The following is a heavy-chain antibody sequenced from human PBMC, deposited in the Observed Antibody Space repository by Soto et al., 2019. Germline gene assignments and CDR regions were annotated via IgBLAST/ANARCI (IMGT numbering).Heavy chain of an antibody. Sequence: SVKVSCKAPRYIFTAYFMHWVRQAPGQGLEWMGWTNPNNGATHYGLSFQGRVTMTRDTSISTAYMELSSLRSDDTAVYYCASHDPGARFDPWGQGTLVTVSS. CDR2: TNPNNGAT. CDR3: ASHDPGARFDP. D-gene: IGHD1-1*01. J-gene: IGHJ5*02. CDR1: RYIFTAYF. V-gene: IGHV1-2*02.